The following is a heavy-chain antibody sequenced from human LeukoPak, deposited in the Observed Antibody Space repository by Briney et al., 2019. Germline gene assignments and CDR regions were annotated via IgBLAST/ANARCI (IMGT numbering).Heavy chain of an antibody. Sequence: GGSLRLSCAASGFTFSGYSMNWVRQAPGKGLEWVSCISSSTSYIYYADSVKGRFTISRDNAKNSLYLEMTSLRAEDTAVYYCVGGYDPFGDYWGQGTQVTVSS. J-gene: IGHJ4*02. CDR2: ISSSTSYI. CDR3: VGGYDPFGDY. D-gene: IGHD5-12*01. V-gene: IGHV3-21*01. CDR1: GFTFSGYS.